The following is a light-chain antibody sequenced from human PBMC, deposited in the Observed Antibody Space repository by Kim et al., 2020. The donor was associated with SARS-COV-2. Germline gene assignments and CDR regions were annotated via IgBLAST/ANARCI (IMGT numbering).Light chain of an antibody. CDR2: YDS. J-gene: IGLJ3*02. V-gene: IGLV3-21*04. CDR1: NIGSKS. Sequence: SYELTQPPSVSVAPGKTATISCGGDNIGSKSVHWYQQRPGQAPVLVIFYDSDRPSGIPERFSGSNSGNTATLTISRVDAGDEADYYCQVWDSSSDHRVFGGGTQLNVL. CDR3: QVWDSSSDHRV.